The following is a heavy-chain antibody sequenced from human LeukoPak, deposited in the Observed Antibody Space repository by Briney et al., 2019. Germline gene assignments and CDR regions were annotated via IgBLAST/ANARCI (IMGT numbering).Heavy chain of an antibody. V-gene: IGHV4-30-4*08. Sequence: PSETLSLTCTVSGGSIRSCDYYWSWIRQPPGKGLEWIGYIYYSGSTYYNPSLKSRVTISVDTSKNQFSLKLSSVTAADTAVYYCARGTYYDFWSGYTNWFDPWGQGTLVTVSS. CDR2: IYYSGST. CDR1: GGSIRSCDYY. J-gene: IGHJ5*02. CDR3: ARGTYYDFWSGYTNWFDP. D-gene: IGHD3-3*01.